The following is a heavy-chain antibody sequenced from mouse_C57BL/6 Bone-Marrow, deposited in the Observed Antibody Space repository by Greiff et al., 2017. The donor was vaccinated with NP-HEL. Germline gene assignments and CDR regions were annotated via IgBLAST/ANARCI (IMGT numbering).Heavy chain of an antibody. D-gene: IGHD1-3*01. CDR2: IDPENGDT. V-gene: IGHV14-4*01. J-gene: IGHJ4*01. CDR1: GFTFTDYY. Sequence: EVQLVESGAELVRPGASVKLSCTASGFTFTDYYMHWVKQRPEQGLEWIGWIDPENGDTEYASKFQGKATITADTSSNTAYLQLSSLTSEDSAVYYCTPGEVMDYWGQGTSVTVSA. CDR3: TPGEVMDY.